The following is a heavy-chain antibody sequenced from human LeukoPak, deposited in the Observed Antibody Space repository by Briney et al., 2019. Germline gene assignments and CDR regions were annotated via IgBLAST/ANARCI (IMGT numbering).Heavy chain of an antibody. Sequence: ASVKVSCKASGYTFTSYYMHWVRQAPGQRLEWMGWINAGNGNTKYSQKFQGRVTITRDTSASTAYMELSSLRSEDTAVYYCARGSHRGDTAMVTSYWGQGTLVTVSS. J-gene: IGHJ4*02. CDR3: ARGSHRGDTAMVTSY. CDR2: INAGNGNT. CDR1: GYTFTSYY. V-gene: IGHV1-3*01. D-gene: IGHD5-18*01.